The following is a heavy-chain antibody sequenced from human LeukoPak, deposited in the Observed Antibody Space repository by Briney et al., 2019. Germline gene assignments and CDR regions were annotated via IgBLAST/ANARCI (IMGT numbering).Heavy chain of an antibody. Sequence: PGGSLRLSCAASGFTFDDYGMSWVRQAPGKGLEWVSGINWNGGSTGYADSVKGRFTISRDNAKNSLYLQMNSLRAEDTAVYYCARVSSTGDYVARRGYYYYYYMDVWGKGTTVTVSS. CDR3: ARVSSTGDYVARRGYYYYYYMDV. D-gene: IGHD4-17*01. J-gene: IGHJ6*03. V-gene: IGHV3-20*04. CDR2: INWNGGST. CDR1: GFTFDDYG.